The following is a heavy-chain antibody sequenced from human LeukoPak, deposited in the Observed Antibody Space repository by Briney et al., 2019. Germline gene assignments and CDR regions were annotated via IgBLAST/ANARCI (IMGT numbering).Heavy chain of an antibody. D-gene: IGHD3-10*01. CDR1: GGSISSYY. CDR3: ARLGDWGSGRLDAFDT. J-gene: IGHJ3*02. CDR2: IYYSGST. Sequence: SETLSLTCTVSGGSISSYYWSWIRQPPGKGLEWIGYIYYSGSTNYNPSLKSRVTISVDTSKNQFSLKLSSVTAADTAVYYCARLGDWGSGRLDAFDTWGQGTMVTVSS. V-gene: IGHV4-59*08.